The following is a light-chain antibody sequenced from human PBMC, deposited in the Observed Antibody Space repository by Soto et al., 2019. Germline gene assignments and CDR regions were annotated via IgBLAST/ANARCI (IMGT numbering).Light chain of an antibody. CDR2: GAS. CDR1: QSISSSF. CDR3: QQYGSSPWT. V-gene: IGKV3-20*01. J-gene: IGKJ1*01. Sequence: IVLTQSPGTLSVSLGERATLSCRASQSISSSFLAWYQQKAGQAPRLLIYGASNRATGIPDRFSGSGSGTDFTLTISRLEPEDFAVYYCQQYGSSPWTFGQGTKVDIK.